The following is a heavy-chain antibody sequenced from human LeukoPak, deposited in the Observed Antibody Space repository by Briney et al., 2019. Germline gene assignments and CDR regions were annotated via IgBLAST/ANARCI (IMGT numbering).Heavy chain of an antibody. CDR3: ARDRIVVVPAATTEHYYYYGMDV. J-gene: IGHJ6*02. CDR2: ISSSSYI. CDR1: GFTFSSYS. Sequence: PGGSLRLACAASGFTFSSYSMNRVRQAPGKGLEWVSSISSSSYIYYADSVKGRFTISRDNAKNSLYLQMNSLRAEDTAVYYCARDRIVVVPAATTEHYYYYGMDVWGQGTTVTVSS. V-gene: IGHV3-21*01. D-gene: IGHD2-2*01.